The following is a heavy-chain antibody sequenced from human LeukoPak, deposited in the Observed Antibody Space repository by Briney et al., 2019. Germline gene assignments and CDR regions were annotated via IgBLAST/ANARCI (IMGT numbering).Heavy chain of an antibody. J-gene: IGHJ5*02. CDR3: TATREMATIIGWFDP. D-gene: IGHD5-24*01. Sequence: SETLSLTCTVSGGSISSYYWSWIRQPPGKGLEWIGYIYTSGSTNYNPSLKSRVTISVDTSKNQFSLKLSSVTAADTAVYYCTATREMATIIGWFDPWGQGTLVTVSS. CDR1: GGSISSYY. CDR2: IYTSGST. V-gene: IGHV4-4*09.